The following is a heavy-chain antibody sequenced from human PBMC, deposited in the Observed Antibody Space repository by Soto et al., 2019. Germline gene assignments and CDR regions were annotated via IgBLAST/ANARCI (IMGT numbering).Heavy chain of an antibody. CDR1: GGSFSGYS. D-gene: IGHD4-17*01. Sequence: SETLSLTCAVYGGSFSGYSWSWIRQPPGKGLEWIGYIYHSGSTYYNPSLKSRVTISVDRSKNQFSLKLSSVTAADTAVYYCARGPFLTTVTTWWFDPWGQGTLVTVSS. J-gene: IGHJ5*02. CDR2: IYHSGST. CDR3: ARGPFLTTVTTWWFDP. V-gene: IGHV4-30-2*01.